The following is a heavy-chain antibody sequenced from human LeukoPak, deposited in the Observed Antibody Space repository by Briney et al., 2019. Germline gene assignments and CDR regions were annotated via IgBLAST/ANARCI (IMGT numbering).Heavy chain of an antibody. J-gene: IGHJ4*02. CDR2: INSDGTNT. D-gene: IGHD3-3*01. CDR3: ARDRAAFGVVQVGY. CDR1: TFTLSRYW. V-gene: IGHV3-74*01. Sequence: PGGCLRLACAAYTFTLSRYWMDWVRHARGKGVVWVARINSDGTNTYYADSVKGRFTISRDNTKNTLYLQMNSLRTEDTAVYYCARDRAAFGVVQVGYWGQGTLVTVSS.